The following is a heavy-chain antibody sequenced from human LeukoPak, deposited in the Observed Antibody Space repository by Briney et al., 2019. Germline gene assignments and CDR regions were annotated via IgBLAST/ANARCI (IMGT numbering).Heavy chain of an antibody. J-gene: IGHJ4*02. D-gene: IGHD4-17*01. CDR1: GGSISSYY. V-gene: IGHV4-59*01. CDR2: IHYTGIT. Sequence: SETLSLTCTISGGSISSYYWSWIRQPPGRGLEWIGYIHYTGITNYNDSLKSRVTISLDTSKSQFSLKLTSVTAADMAVYYCTRAQHYGDYEQWGQGTLVTVSS. CDR3: TRAQHYGDYEQ.